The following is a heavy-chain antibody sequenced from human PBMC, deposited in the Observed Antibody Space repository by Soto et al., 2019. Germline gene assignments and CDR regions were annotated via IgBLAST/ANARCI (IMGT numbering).Heavy chain of an antibody. V-gene: IGHV1-8*01. Sequence: GASVKVSCKASGYTFTSYDINWVRQATGQGLEWMGWMNPNSGNTGYAQKFQGRVTMTRNTSISTAYMELSSLRSEVTAVYYCARTRPVDYYYYGMDVWGQGTTVTVSS. J-gene: IGHJ6*02. CDR2: MNPNSGNT. D-gene: IGHD6-6*01. CDR1: GYTFTSYD. CDR3: ARTRPVDYYYYGMDV.